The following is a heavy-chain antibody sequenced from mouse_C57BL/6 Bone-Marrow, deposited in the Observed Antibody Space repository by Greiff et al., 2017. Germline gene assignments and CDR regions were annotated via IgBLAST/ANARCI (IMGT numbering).Heavy chain of an antibody. CDR1: GYAFTNYL. CDR3: ARRYGFDY. Sequence: VQLQQSGAELVRPGTSVKVSCKASGYAFTNYLIEWVKQRPGQGLEWIGVINPGSGGTNYNEKFKGKATLTADKSSSTAYMQLSSLTSEDSAVYYCARRYGFDYWGQGTTLTVSS. D-gene: IGHD1-1*02. V-gene: IGHV1-54*01. J-gene: IGHJ2*01. CDR2: INPGSGGT.